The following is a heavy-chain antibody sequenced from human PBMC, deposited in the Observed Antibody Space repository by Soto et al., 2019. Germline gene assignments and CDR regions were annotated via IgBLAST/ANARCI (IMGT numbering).Heavy chain of an antibody. D-gene: IGHD2-15*01. CDR2: INHSGST. V-gene: IGHV4-34*01. CDR1: GGSFSGYY. J-gene: IGHJ5*02. CDR3: ARIPTPDIVVVVAATGGSYNWFDP. Sequence: QAQLQQWGAGLLKPSETLSLTCAVYGGSFSGYYWSWIRQPPGKGLEWIGEINHSGSTNYNPSLKSRVTISVDTSKNQFSLKLSSVTAADTAVYYCARIPTPDIVVVVAATGGSYNWFDPWGQGTLVTVSS.